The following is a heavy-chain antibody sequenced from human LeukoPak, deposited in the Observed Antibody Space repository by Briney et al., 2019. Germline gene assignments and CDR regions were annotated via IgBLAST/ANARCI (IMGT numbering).Heavy chain of an antibody. CDR3: ARDPIVVVPAAMRYWAFDI. V-gene: IGHV4-34*01. Sequence: SETLSLTCAVYGGSFNGYYCSWIRQAPGKGLEWIGEINYSGRTSYNPSLKSRVTISLDTTKNQFSLNLTSVTAADTAVYYCARDPIVVVPAAMRYWAFDIWGQGTMVTVSS. CDR1: GGSFNGYY. J-gene: IGHJ3*02. D-gene: IGHD2-2*01. CDR2: INYSGRT.